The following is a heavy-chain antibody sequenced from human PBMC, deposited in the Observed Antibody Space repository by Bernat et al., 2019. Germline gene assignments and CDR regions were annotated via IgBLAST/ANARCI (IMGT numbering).Heavy chain of an antibody. CDR1: GFTFSTYW. CDR3: ATAGMYRFDN. D-gene: IGHD1-1*01. J-gene: IGHJ4*02. CDR2: INPDGSAT. V-gene: IGHV3-74*01. Sequence: EVQLVESGGILVQPGGSLRLSCVASGFTFSTYWMHWVRQAPEKGLVWLSRINPDGSATTYADSVKGRFTISRDNARNTLYLQMNSLRVDDTAIYYWATAGMYRFDNLGQGTLATVSS.